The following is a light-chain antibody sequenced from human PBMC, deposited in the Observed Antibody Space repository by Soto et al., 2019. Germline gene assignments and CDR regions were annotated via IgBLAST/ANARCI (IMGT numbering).Light chain of an antibody. CDR3: QQYGSSPRT. J-gene: IGKJ1*01. CDR2: DAS. Sequence: EIGLTQSPATLSLSPGETATLSCGASQSVSSSFLAWYQQKPGLAPRLLIYDASSRATGIPDRFSGSGSGTDITLTISRLEPDDFAVYYCQQYGSSPRTFGQGTKVEIK. V-gene: IGKV3D-20*01. CDR1: QSVSSSF.